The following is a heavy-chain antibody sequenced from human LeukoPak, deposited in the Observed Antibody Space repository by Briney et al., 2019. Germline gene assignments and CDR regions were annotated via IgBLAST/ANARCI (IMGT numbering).Heavy chain of an antibody. CDR2: IYYSGST. Sequence: SETLSLTCTVSGGSISSYYWSWIRQPPGKGLEWIGYIYYSGSTNYNPSLKSRVTISVDTSKNQFSLKLSSVTAADTAVYYCARHMGLGYSYGYPYFDYWGQGTLVAVSS. J-gene: IGHJ4*02. CDR1: GGSISSYY. V-gene: IGHV4-59*08. D-gene: IGHD5-18*01. CDR3: ARHMGLGYSYGYPYFDY.